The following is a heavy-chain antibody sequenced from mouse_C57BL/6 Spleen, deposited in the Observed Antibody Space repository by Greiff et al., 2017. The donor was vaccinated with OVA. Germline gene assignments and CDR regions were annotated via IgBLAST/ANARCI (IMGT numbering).Heavy chain of an antibody. CDR1: GYTFTSYW. CDR3: ARRGSNYPYYFDY. Sequence: QVHVKQPGAELVKPGASVKMSCKASGYTFTSYWITWVKQRPGQGLEWIGDIYPGSGSTNYNEKFKSKATLTVDTSSSTAYMQLSSLTSEDSAVYYCARRGSNYPYYFDYWGQGTTLTVSS. D-gene: IGHD2-5*01. CDR2: IYPGSGST. J-gene: IGHJ2*01. V-gene: IGHV1-55*01.